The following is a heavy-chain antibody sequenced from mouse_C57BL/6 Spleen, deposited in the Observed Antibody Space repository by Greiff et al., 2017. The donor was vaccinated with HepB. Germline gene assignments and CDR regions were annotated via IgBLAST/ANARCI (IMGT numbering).Heavy chain of an antibody. D-gene: IGHD4-1*01. Sequence: QVQLKESGAELVRPGASVTLSCKASGYTFTDYEMHWVKQTPVHGLEWIGAIDPETGGTAYNQKFKGKAILTADKSSSTAYMQLRSLTSEDSAVYYCTRPGPDWYFDVWGTGTTVTVSS. V-gene: IGHV1-15*01. CDR3: TRPGPDWYFDV. CDR1: GYTFTDYE. CDR2: IDPETGGT. J-gene: IGHJ1*03.